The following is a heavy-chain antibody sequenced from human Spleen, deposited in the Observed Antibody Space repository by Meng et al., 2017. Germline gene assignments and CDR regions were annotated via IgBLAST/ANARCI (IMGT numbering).Heavy chain of an antibody. Sequence: GGSLRLSCAASGFTFSSYWMSWVRQAPGKGLEWVANIKQDGSEKYYVDSVKGRFTISRDNAKNSLYLQMNSLRAEDTAVYYCARDMGEYYDNSGSCDAWGQGTLVTVSS. D-gene: IGHD3-22*01. CDR1: GFTFSSYW. CDR3: ARDMGEYYDNSGSCDA. V-gene: IGHV3-7*01. J-gene: IGHJ5*02. CDR2: IKQDGSEK.